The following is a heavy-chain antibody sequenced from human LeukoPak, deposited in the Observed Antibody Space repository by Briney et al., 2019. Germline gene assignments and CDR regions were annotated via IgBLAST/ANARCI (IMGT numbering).Heavy chain of an antibody. CDR3: ARDQAGYSSGRSDDYYYYGMDV. D-gene: IGHD6-19*01. Sequence: GGSLRLSCAASGFTFSDYYMSWIRQAPGKGLEWVSYISSSGSTIYYADAVKGRVTISRGNAKNSLYLQMNSLRAEDTAVYYCARDQAGYSSGRSDDYYYYGMDVWGQGTTVTVSS. CDR1: GFTFSDYY. J-gene: IGHJ6*02. V-gene: IGHV3-11*01. CDR2: ISSSGSTI.